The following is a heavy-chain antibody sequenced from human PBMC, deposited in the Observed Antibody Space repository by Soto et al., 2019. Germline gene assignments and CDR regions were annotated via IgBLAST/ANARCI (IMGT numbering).Heavy chain of an antibody. V-gene: IGHV3-23*01. CDR2: ISIRGDYR. Sequence: EGQLLQSGGGLVQPGESLRLSCAASGFTFSSSGMSWVRQAPGKGLEWVSSISIRGDYRYYADSVKGRFTISRDNSKNTLYLQMSSLTAEDTALYYCANHDGFDLWGQGTMVAVSS. CDR3: ANHDGFDL. CDR1: GFTFSSSG. J-gene: IGHJ3*01.